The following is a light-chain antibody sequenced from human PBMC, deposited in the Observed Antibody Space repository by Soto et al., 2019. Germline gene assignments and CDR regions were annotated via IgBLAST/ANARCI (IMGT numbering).Light chain of an antibody. V-gene: IGKV3-11*01. J-gene: IGKJ2*01. CDR3: QQRSDWYT. CDR2: DAS. CDR1: QSINNY. Sequence: EIVLTQSPATLSLSPGERATLSCRASQSINNYLAWYQQRPGQAPRLLIYDASNRATATPARFSGSGSGTDFTLTISSLEREDCAVYYCQQRSDWYTFGQWTKLEIK.